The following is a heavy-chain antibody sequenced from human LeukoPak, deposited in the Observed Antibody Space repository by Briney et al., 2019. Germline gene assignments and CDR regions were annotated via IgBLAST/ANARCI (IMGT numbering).Heavy chain of an antibody. CDR1: GFTFSSYG. D-gene: IGHD2-15*01. CDR2: IRYDGSNK. Sequence: PGGSLRLYCAASGFTFSSYGMHWVRQAPGKGLEWVAFIRYDGSNKYYADSVKGRFTISRDNSKNTLYLQMNSLRAEDTAVYYCAKDTHSRHSIVVVVAATDYWGQGTLVTVSS. V-gene: IGHV3-30*02. J-gene: IGHJ4*02. CDR3: AKDTHSRHSIVVVVAATDY.